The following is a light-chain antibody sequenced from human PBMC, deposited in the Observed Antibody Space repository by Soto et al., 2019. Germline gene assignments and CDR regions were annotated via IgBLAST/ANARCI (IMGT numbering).Light chain of an antibody. Sequence: DIVMTQSPDSLAVSLGERASINCKSSQSVFYSSNNNNYLAWYQQKPGQPPKLLISWASTRESGLPDRFSGSGSGTDFTLTISRLRAEDVAVDYFHQDYLTTPTFRGGTKVEIK. CDR3: HQDYLTTPT. J-gene: IGKJ4*01. CDR2: WAS. V-gene: IGKV4-1*01. CDR1: QSVFYSSNNNNY.